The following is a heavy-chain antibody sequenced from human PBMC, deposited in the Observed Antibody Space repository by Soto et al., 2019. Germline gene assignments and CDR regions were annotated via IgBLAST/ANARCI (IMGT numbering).Heavy chain of an antibody. J-gene: IGHJ6*02. CDR1: GFTFSSYG. Sequence: GGSLRLSCAASGFTFSSYGMHWGRQAPGKGLEWVAVISYDGSNKYYADSVKGRFTISRDNSKNTLYLQMNSLRAEDTAVYYCPKALPAVIVGANYYYYGMDVWGQGTTVTVSS. CDR3: PKALPAVIVGANYYYYGMDV. V-gene: IGHV3-30*18. D-gene: IGHD1-26*01. CDR2: ISYDGSNK.